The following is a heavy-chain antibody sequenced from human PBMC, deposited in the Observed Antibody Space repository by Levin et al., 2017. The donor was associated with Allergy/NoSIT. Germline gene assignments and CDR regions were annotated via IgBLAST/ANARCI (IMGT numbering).Heavy chain of an antibody. CDR2: IYPGDSDT. CDR1: GYSFTSYW. J-gene: IGHJ5*02. Sequence: GESLKISCKGSGYSFTSYWIGWVRQMPGKGLEWMGIIYPGDSDTRYSPSFQGQVTISADKSISTAYLQWSSLKASDTAMYYCATLGVYYGSGSYSGWFDPWGQGTLVTVSS. CDR3: ATLGVYYGSGSYSGWFDP. V-gene: IGHV5-51*01. D-gene: IGHD3-10*01.